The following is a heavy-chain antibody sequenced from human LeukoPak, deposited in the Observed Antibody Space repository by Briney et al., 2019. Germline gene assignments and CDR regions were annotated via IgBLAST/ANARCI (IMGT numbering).Heavy chain of an antibody. V-gene: IGHV5-51*01. D-gene: IGHD6-19*01. CDR3: ASAQWLVQRHDAFDI. CDR1: GYSFTSYW. Sequence: GESLKISCKGSGYSFTSYWIGWVRQMPGKGLEWMGIIYPGDSDTRYSPSFQGQVTISADKSISTAYLQWSSLKASDTAMYYCASAQWLVQRHDAFDIWGQGTMVTVSS. CDR2: IYPGDSDT. J-gene: IGHJ3*02.